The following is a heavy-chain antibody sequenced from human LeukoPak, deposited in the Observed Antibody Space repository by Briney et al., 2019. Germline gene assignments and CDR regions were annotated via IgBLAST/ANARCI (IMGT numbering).Heavy chain of an antibody. CDR3: AKEGGARVGLRVPAYKDDIQD. CDR2: ISGSGGST. J-gene: IGHJ1*01. V-gene: IGHV3-23*01. CDR1: GFTFSSYA. Sequence: PGGSLRLSCAASGFTFSSYAMSSVRQAPGKGLEWVSAISGSGGSTYYADSVKGRFTISRDNSKNTLYLQMNSLRAEDTAVYYCAKEGGARVGLRVPAYKDDIQDWGQGTLVTVSS. D-gene: IGHD2-2*01.